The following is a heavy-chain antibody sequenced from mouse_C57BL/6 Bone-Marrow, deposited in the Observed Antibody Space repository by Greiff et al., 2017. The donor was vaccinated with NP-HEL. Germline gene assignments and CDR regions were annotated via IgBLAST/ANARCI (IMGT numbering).Heavy chain of an antibody. J-gene: IGHJ4*01. Sequence: EVQVVESGGGLVKPGGSLKLSCAASGFTFSSYAMSWVRQTPEKRLEWVATISDGGSYTYYPDNVKGRFTISRDNAKNNLYLQMSHLKSEDTAMYYCASLYGNPFYYYAMDYWGQGTSVTVSS. CDR2: ISDGGSYT. V-gene: IGHV5-4*01. CDR3: ASLYGNPFYYYAMDY. D-gene: IGHD2-1*01. CDR1: GFTFSSYA.